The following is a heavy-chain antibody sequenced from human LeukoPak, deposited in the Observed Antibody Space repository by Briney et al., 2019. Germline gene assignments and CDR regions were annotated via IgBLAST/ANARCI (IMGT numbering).Heavy chain of an antibody. V-gene: IGHV3-74*01. Sequence: PGGSLRLSCAASGFTFSSYWMHWVRQAPGKGLVWVSRINSDGSGTTYADSVKGRFTISRDNAKNTLYLQMNSLRAEDTAMYYCARITNRDYFDYWGQGTLVTVSS. CDR2: INSDGSGT. CDR1: GFTFSSYW. D-gene: IGHD1-14*01. J-gene: IGHJ4*02. CDR3: ARITNRDYFDY.